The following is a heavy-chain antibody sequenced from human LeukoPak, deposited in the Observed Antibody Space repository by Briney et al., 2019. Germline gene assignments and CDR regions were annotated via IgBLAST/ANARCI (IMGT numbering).Heavy chain of an antibody. Sequence: GASVKVSCKASGYTFTGHYMHWVRQAPGQGLEWMGWINSDSGGTKYAQKLQGSVIMTRVTSISTAYMELSRLKSDDTAVYYCARGRVHSWSDAFDIWGQGTTVTVSS. J-gene: IGHJ3*02. CDR1: GYTFTGHY. D-gene: IGHD1-1*01. V-gene: IGHV1-2*02. CDR2: INSDSGGT. CDR3: ARGRVHSWSDAFDI.